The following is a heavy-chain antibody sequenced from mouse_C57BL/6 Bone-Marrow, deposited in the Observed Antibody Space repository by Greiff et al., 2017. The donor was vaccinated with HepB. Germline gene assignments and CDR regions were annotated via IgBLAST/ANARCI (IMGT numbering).Heavy chain of an antibody. CDR3: AVYGNYDY. Sequence: QVQLQQSGPELVKPGASVKISCKASGYAFSSSWMNWVKQRPGKGLEWIGRIYPGDGDTNYNGKFKGKATLTADKSSSTAYMQLSSLTSEDSAVYCGAVYGNYDYCGQGTTLTVSS. V-gene: IGHV1-82*01. CDR2: IYPGDGDT. J-gene: IGHJ2*01. D-gene: IGHD2-1*01. CDR1: GYAFSSSW.